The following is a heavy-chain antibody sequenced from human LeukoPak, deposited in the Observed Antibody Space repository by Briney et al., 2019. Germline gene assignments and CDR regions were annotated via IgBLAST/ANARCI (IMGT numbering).Heavy chain of an antibody. CDR1: GFTFSSHW. CDR2: INQDGSVK. V-gene: IGHV3-7*01. Sequence: PGGSLRLSCAASGFTFSSHWMSWIRQAPGKGLEWVANINQDGSVKYYVDSVKGRFTISRDNAKNSLYLQTNSLRAEDSAVYYCAREGDYTWSFLIWGQGTMVTVSS. CDR3: AREGDYTWSFLI. J-gene: IGHJ3*02. D-gene: IGHD1-26*01.